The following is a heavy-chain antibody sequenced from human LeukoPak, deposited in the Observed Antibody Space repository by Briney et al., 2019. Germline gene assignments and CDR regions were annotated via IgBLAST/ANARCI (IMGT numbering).Heavy chain of an antibody. Sequence: GGSLRLSCAASGFTFSSYSMNWVRQAPGKGLEWVSSISSSSSYIYYADSVKGRFTISRDNAKNSLYLQMNSLRAEDTAVYYCARALAAHGAFDIWGQGTMVTVSS. D-gene: IGHD6-13*01. CDR3: ARALAAHGAFDI. J-gene: IGHJ3*02. CDR2: ISSSSSYI. V-gene: IGHV3-21*01. CDR1: GFTFSSYS.